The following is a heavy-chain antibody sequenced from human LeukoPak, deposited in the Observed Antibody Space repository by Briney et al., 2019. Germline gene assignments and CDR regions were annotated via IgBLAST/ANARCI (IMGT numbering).Heavy chain of an antibody. V-gene: IGHV4-34*01. Sequence: PSETLSLTCAVYGGSFSGYYWSWIRQPPGKGLGWIGEINHSGSTNYNPSLKSRVTISVDTSKNQFSLKLSSVTAADTAVYYCARGVRITMVRGYYFDYWGQGTLVTVSS. CDR3: ARGVRITMVRGYYFDY. D-gene: IGHD3-10*01. CDR1: GGSFSGYY. J-gene: IGHJ4*02. CDR2: INHSGST.